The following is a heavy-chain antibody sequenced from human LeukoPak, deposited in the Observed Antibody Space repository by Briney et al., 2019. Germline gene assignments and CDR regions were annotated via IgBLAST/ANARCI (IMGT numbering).Heavy chain of an antibody. CDR2: IYYSGST. CDR1: GGSISSSSYY. J-gene: IGHJ5*02. D-gene: IGHD1-14*01. V-gene: IGHV4-39*07. CDR3: ARHSGGFANRNPNWFDP. Sequence: SETLSLTCTVSGGSISSSSYYWGWIRRPPGKVLEWIGSIYYSGSTYYNPSLKSRVTISVDTSKNQFSLKLSSVTAADTAVYYCARHSGGFANRNPNWFDPWGQGTPVTVSS.